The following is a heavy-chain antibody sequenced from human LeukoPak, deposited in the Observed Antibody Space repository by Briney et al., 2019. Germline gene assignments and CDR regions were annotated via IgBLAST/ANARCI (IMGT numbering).Heavy chain of an antibody. V-gene: IGHV3-30*18. D-gene: IGHD1-1*01. Sequence: PGGSLRLSCAASGFTFSSYGMHWVRQAPGKGLEWVAVISYDGSNKFYADSVKGRFTISRDNSKNTLYLQMNTLRAEDTAVYYCANKLDAVVTTLYWGQGTLVTVSS. J-gene: IGHJ4*02. CDR3: ANKLDAVVTTLY. CDR1: GFTFSSYG. CDR2: ISYDGSNK.